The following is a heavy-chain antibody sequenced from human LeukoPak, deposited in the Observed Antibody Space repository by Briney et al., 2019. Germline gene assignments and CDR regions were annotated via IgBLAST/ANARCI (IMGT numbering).Heavy chain of an antibody. CDR2: IYYSGST. D-gene: IGHD6-6*01. CDR3: ARDKYLPVRQYYYYYMDV. CDR1: GGSISSYY. J-gene: IGHJ6*03. V-gene: IGHV4-59*01. Sequence: PSETLSLTCTVSGGSISSYYWSWIRQPPGKGLEWIGYIYYSGSTNYNPSLKSRVTISVDTSKNQFSLKLSSVTAADTAVYYCARDKYLPVRQYYYYYMDVWGKGTTVTVSS.